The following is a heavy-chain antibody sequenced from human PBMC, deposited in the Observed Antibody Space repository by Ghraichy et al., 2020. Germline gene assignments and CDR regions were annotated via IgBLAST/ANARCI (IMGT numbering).Heavy chain of an antibody. D-gene: IGHD5-24*01. Sequence: ASVKVSCKASGYIFAAYYMHWVRQSPGHRLEWMGWIKPQTGGTNYAPKFQGLVTMTRASSLSTAYMELSSLQPDDTAIYYCARELGQQLVRYHLDNWGQGTLVTVSS. CDR1: GYIFAAYY. CDR3: ARELGQQLVRYHLDN. J-gene: IGHJ4*02. CDR2: IKPQTGGT. V-gene: IGHV1-2*04.